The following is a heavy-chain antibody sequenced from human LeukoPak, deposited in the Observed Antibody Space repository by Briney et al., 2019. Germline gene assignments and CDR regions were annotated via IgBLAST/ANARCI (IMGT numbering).Heavy chain of an antibody. CDR2: ISYDGTNK. V-gene: IGHV3-30*18. J-gene: IGHJ4*02. Sequence: GGSLRLSCAASGFTFSNYDMHWVRQAPGKGLEWVAVISYDGTNKYYADSVKGRFTISRDNSKNTLHLQMNSLRAEDTAVYYCAKDDRGNEAPFDYWGEGTLVTVSS. CDR1: GFTFSNYD. CDR3: AKDDRGNEAPFDY.